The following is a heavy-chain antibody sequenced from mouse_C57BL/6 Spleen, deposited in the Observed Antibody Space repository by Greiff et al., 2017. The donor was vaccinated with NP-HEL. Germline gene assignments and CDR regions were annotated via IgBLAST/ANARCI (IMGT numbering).Heavy chain of an antibody. V-gene: IGHV5-16*01. J-gene: IGHJ4*01. CDR3: ARDRGGYYAMDY. CDR2: INYDGSST. CDR1: GFTFSDYY. Sequence: EVKLVESEGGLVQPGSSMKLSCTASGFTFSDYYMAWVRQVPEKGLEWVANINYDGSSTYYLDSLKSRFIISRDNAKNILYLQMSSLKSEDTATYYWARDRGGYYAMDYWGQGTSVTVSS.